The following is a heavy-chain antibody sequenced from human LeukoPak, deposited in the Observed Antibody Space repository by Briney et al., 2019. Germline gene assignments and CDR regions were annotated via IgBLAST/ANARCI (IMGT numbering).Heavy chain of an antibody. J-gene: IGHJ4*02. CDR1: GYTFTGYY. CDR3: ASLGYCSSTSCPQGY. D-gene: IGHD2-2*01. Sequence: ASVKVSCKASGYTFTGYYMHWVRQAPGQGLEWMGWINPNSGGTNYAQKFQGRVTMTRDTSISTAYMELSRLRSDDTAVYYCASLGYCSSTSCPQGYWGQETLVTVSS. V-gene: IGHV1-2*02. CDR2: INPNSGGT.